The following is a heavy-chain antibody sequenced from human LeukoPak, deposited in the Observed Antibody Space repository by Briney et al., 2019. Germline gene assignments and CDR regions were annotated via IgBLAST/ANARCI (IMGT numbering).Heavy chain of an antibody. Sequence: GASVKVSCKASGYTFTSYDINWVRQATGQGLEWMGWMNPNSGNTGYAQKFQGRVTMTRNTSISTAYMELSRLRSEDTAVYYCARDYDSSPGEYYFDYWGQGTLVTVSS. CDR2: MNPNSGNT. V-gene: IGHV1-8*01. D-gene: IGHD3-22*01. J-gene: IGHJ4*02. CDR1: GYTFTSYD. CDR3: ARDYDSSPGEYYFDY.